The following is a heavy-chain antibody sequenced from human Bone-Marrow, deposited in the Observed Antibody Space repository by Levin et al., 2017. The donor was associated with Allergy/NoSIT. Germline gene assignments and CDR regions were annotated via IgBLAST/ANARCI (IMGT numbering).Heavy chain of an antibody. Sequence: SGPTLVKPTQTLTLTCTLSGLSLTTSGVGVGWIRQPPGKALEWLALIYWNDQQRYNPSLGNRLTITKDTSKNQVGLTMTNVDPVDTATYYCALRPTVYSNWGNAFQRWGQGTLVTVSS. CDR1: GLSLTTSGVG. D-gene: IGHD7-27*01. CDR2: IYWNDQQ. V-gene: IGHV2-5*01. J-gene: IGHJ1*01. CDR3: ALRPTVYSNWGNAFQR.